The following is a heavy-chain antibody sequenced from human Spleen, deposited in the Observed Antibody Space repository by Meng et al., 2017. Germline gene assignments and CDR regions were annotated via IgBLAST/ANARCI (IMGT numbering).Heavy chain of an antibody. V-gene: IGHV4-39*07. D-gene: IGHD2-2*01. J-gene: IGHJ4*02. CDR3: ARVLMGYCSSTSCQYYFDY. CDR2: IYYSGST. Sequence: GSLRLSCTVSDDSISSSTYYWGWIRQSPGKGLEWIGTIYYSGSTYYNPSLKSRVTISVDTSKTQFSLKLSSVTAADTAVYYCARVLMGYCSSTSCQYYFDYWGQGTLVTVSS. CDR1: DDSISSSTYY.